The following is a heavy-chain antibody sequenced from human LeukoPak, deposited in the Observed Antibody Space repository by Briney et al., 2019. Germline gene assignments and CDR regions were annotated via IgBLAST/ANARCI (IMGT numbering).Heavy chain of an antibody. CDR1: GGSISSSGYY. CDR3: ARVGRVRFLEWLFSVDY. J-gene: IGHJ4*02. CDR2: IYYSGST. V-gene: IGHV4-39*07. Sequence: SETLSLTCTVSGGSISSSGYYWGWIRQPPGKGLEWIGSIYYSGSTYYNPSLKSRVTISVDTSKNQFSLKLSSVTAADTAVYYCARVGRVRFLEWLFSVDYWGQGTLVTASS. D-gene: IGHD3-3*01.